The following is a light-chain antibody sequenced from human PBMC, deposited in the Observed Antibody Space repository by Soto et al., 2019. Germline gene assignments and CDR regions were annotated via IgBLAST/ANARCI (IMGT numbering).Light chain of an antibody. V-gene: IGKV3-20*01. CDR1: QSVPKSY. CDR2: DAS. CDR3: HQYDWSPLT. Sequence: IVLTQSPGTLSLSPGERATLSCRASQSVPKSYLAWYQQRPGQAPRLLIYDASNRATGIPDRFSGSESGTDFTLTISRLEAEDFAVYFCHQYDWSPLTFGQGTRLEIK. J-gene: IGKJ5*01.